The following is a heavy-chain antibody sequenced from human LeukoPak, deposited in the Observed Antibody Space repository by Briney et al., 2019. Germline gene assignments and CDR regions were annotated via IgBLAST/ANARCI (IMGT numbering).Heavy chain of an antibody. CDR1: PDSTTSNF. V-gene: IGHV4-4*02. Sequence: SETLSLTCTVSPDSTTSNFWSWVRQPPGKGLEWIGEIHRSGSTNYNPSLQSRVTISIDRSKNQVALELSSVTAADTAVYYCAREIVGGFNPGAYWGQGTLVTVSS. CDR2: IHRSGST. J-gene: IGHJ4*02. D-gene: IGHD1-14*01. CDR3: AREIVGGFNPGAY.